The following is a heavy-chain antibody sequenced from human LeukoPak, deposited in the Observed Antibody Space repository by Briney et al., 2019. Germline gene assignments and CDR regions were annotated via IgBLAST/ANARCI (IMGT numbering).Heavy chain of an antibody. CDR1: GFTFSNYW. J-gene: IGHJ4*02. Sequence: GGSLRLSCAASGFTFSNYWMSWVRQAPGKGLEWVANIKEDGSEKHYVDSVKGRFTISRDNAKNSLYLQMKSLRAEDTAAYYCARDSFYVSDYWGQGTLVIVSS. D-gene: IGHD3-16*01. V-gene: IGHV3-7*01. CDR2: IKEDGSEK. CDR3: ARDSFYVSDY.